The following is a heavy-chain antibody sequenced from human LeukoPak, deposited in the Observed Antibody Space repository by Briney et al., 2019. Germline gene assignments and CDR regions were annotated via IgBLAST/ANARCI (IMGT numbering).Heavy chain of an antibody. J-gene: IGHJ4*02. CDR3: ARHISYSSGWYGGGDY. CDR2: IYPGDSDT. CDR1: GYSFTSYW. V-gene: IGHV5-51*01. D-gene: IGHD6-19*01. Sequence: GESLKISCKGSGYSFTSYWIGWVRQMPGKGLEWMGIIYPGDSDTRYSPSFQGQVTISADKSISTAYLQWSSLKASDTAMYYCARHISYSSGWYGGGDYWGQGTLVTVSS.